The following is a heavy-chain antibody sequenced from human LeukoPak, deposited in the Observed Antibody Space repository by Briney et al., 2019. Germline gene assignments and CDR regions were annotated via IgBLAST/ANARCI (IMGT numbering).Heavy chain of an antibody. J-gene: IGHJ4*02. D-gene: IGHD4-17*01. V-gene: IGHV3-11*01. Sequence: GGSLRLSCAASGFTFSDYYMSWIRQAPGKGLEWVSYISSSGSTIYYADSVKGRFTISRDNAKNSPYLQMNSLRVEDTAVYYCARDPVYGDYTYDYWGQGTLVTVSS. CDR3: ARDPVYGDYTYDY. CDR2: ISSSGSTI. CDR1: GFTFSDYY.